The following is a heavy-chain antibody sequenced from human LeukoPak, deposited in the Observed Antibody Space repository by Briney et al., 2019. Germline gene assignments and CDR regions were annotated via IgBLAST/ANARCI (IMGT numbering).Heavy chain of an antibody. CDR2: MNPNSGNT. Sequence: EASVKVSCKASGYTFTSYDINWVRQATGQGLEWMGWMNPNSGNTGYAQKFQGRVTMIRNTSISTAYMELSSLRSEDTAVYYCARGGSGYCSSTSCHNWFDPWGQGTLVTVSS. J-gene: IGHJ5*02. V-gene: IGHV1-8*01. D-gene: IGHD2-2*03. CDR3: ARGGSGYCSSTSCHNWFDP. CDR1: GYTFTSYD.